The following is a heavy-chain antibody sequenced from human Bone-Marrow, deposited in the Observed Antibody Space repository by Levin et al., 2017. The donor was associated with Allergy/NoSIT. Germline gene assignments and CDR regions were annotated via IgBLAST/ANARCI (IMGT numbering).Heavy chain of an antibody. J-gene: IGHJ5*02. Sequence: SETLSLTCAVYGGSFSGYYWSWIHQPPGKGLEWIGEINHSGSTNYNPSLKSRVTISVDTSKNQFSLKLSSVTAADTAVYYCARGIVGATTRGWFDPWGQGTLVTVSS. CDR3: ARGIVGATTRGWFDP. V-gene: IGHV4-34*01. CDR2: INHSGST. D-gene: IGHD1-26*01. CDR1: GGSFSGYY.